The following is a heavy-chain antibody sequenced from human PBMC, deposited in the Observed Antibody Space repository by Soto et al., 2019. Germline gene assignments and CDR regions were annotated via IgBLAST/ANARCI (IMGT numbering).Heavy chain of an antibody. CDR1: GFTFSNAW. V-gene: IGHV3-15*01. CDR2: IKSKTDGGTT. J-gene: IGHJ4*02. Sequence: GGSLRLSCAASGFTFSNAWMSWVRQAPGKGLEWVGRIKSKTDGGTTDYAAPVKGRFTISRDDSKNTLYLQMNSLKTEDTAVYYCTTDQGEETYSSSWYYFDYWGQGTLVTVSS. CDR3: TTDQGEETYSSSWYYFDY. D-gene: IGHD6-13*01.